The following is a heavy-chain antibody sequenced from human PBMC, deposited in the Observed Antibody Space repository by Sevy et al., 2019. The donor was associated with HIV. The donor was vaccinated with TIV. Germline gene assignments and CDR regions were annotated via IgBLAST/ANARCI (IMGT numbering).Heavy chain of an antibody. J-gene: IGHJ4*02. V-gene: IGHV4-30-2*01. CDR2: IYDTGST. CDR3: ARARGSVTLHPHFDY. Sequence: SETLSLTCAVSGGSIGSDNYSWSWIRQPPGKGLEWIGYIYDTGSTYYNPSLKSRVTISVDRSKNQFSLKLTSVTAADTAVYYCARARGSVTLHPHFDYWGQGTLVTVSS. D-gene: IGHD4-4*01. CDR1: GGSIGSDNYS.